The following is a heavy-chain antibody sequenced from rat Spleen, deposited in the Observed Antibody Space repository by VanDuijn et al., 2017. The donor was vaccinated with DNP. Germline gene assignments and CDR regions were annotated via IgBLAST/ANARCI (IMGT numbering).Heavy chain of an antibody. Sequence: QVQLKESGPGLVQPSQTLSLTCTVSGFSLTTNGVSWVRQPPGKGLEWIAAISSGGNTYYNSALISRLSISRDTSKSQVFLGMNSLQTEETAIYFCTGLNYGGSLDYWGQGVMVTVSS. D-gene: IGHD1-11*01. V-gene: IGHV2S12*01. J-gene: IGHJ2*01. CDR1: GFSLTTNG. CDR3: TGLNYGGSLDY. CDR2: ISSGGNT.